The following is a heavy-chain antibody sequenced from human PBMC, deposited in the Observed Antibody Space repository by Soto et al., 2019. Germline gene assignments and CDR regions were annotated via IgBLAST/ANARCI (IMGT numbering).Heavy chain of an antibody. Sequence: QVQLVQSRGEVKKPGASVKVSCKTSGYSFTTYGISWVRQAPGQGLEWRGWISGYNGNTDYAQKLQGRVTXTXAXSXXTAYMELRSLRSDDTAVYYCAREGPAPYYYYGMDVWGQGSTVTVSS. CDR3: AREGPAPYYYYGMDV. CDR1: GYSFTTYG. CDR2: ISGYNGNT. J-gene: IGHJ6*02. V-gene: IGHV1-18*01.